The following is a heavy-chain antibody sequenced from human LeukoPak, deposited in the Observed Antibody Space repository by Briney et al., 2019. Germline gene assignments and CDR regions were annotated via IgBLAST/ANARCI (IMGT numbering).Heavy chain of an antibody. Sequence: SETLSLTCTVSGGSISSYYWSWIRQPAGKGLEWIGRIYTSGSTNYNPPLKSRVTMSVDTSKNQFSLKLSSVTAADTAVYYCARAMSGNGPLLLYYYYYMDVWGKGTTVTVSS. CDR3: ARAMSGNGPLLLYYYYYMDV. J-gene: IGHJ6*03. CDR1: GGSISSYY. CDR2: IYTSGST. D-gene: IGHD3-10*01. V-gene: IGHV4-4*07.